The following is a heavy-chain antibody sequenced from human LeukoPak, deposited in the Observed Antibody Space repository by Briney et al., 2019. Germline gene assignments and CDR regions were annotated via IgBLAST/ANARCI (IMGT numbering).Heavy chain of an antibody. Sequence: GGSLRLSCAASGFTFSSYGMSWVRQAPGKGLEWVSAISGSGGSTYYADSVKGRFTISRDNSKNTLYLQMNSLRAEDTAVYYCAKDPLWFGEYSYYYYMDVWGKGTTVTISS. D-gene: IGHD3-10*01. CDR1: GFTFSSYG. V-gene: IGHV3-23*01. CDR3: AKDPLWFGEYSYYYYMDV. J-gene: IGHJ6*03. CDR2: ISGSGGST.